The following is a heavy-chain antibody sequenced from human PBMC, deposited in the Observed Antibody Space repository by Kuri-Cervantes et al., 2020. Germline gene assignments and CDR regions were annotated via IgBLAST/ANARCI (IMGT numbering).Heavy chain of an antibody. V-gene: IGHV3-30-3*01. Sequence: GESLKISCAASGFTFSSYAMHWVRQAPGKGLEWVAVISYDGGNKYYADSVKGRFTISRDNSKNTLYLQMNSLRAEDTAVYYCARVYCSSTSCYGAYYYYDMDVWGQGTTVTVSS. D-gene: IGHD2-2*01. CDR1: GFTFSSYA. CDR3: ARVYCSSTSCYGAYYYYDMDV. CDR2: ISYDGGNK. J-gene: IGHJ6*02.